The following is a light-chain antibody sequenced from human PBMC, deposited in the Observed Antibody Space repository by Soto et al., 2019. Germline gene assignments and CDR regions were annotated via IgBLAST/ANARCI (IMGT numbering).Light chain of an antibody. J-gene: IGKJ1*01. CDR2: RAS. V-gene: IGKV1-5*03. CDR1: QSISDW. CDR3: QQYNGYSRA. Sequence: DIQMTQSPSTLSASIGDRVTITCRASQSISDWLAWYQQKPGKAPKLLIYRASNLESGVPSRFSGSGSGTEFTLTINSLQPDDFATYYCQQYNGYSRAFGQGTKVEFK.